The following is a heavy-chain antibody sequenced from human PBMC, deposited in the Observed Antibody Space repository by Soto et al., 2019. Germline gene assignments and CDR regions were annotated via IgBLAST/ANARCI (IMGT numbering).Heavy chain of an antibody. CDR1: GFSFSSYA. J-gene: IGHJ4*02. Sequence: GGSLRLSCAASGFSFSSYAMHWVRQAPGKGLEWVAIISYDGNNKYYADSVKGRFTISRDNSKNTLSLQVNSLRAEDTAVYYCARGWGNYGQYCFDYWGQGTLVTVSS. CDR2: ISYDGNNK. V-gene: IGHV3-30-3*01. CDR3: ARGWGNYGQYCFDY. D-gene: IGHD3-16*01.